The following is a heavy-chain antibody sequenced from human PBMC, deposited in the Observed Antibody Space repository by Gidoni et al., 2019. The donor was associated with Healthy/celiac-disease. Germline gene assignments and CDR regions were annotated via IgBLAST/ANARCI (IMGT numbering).Heavy chain of an antibody. CDR3: ARERIAVAGPPKGGIDY. D-gene: IGHD6-19*01. CDR2: ISSSSSYT. J-gene: IGHJ4*02. CDR1: GFPFSPCS. Sequence: EVQLVESGGGLLKTGGSLRLSCAASGFPFSPCSMNRVRQAPGKGLAWVSSISSSSSYTCYADSVKGRFTISRDNAKNSLFLQMNSRRAEDTAVYYCARERIAVAGPPKGGIDYWGQGTLVTVSS. V-gene: IGHV3-21*01.